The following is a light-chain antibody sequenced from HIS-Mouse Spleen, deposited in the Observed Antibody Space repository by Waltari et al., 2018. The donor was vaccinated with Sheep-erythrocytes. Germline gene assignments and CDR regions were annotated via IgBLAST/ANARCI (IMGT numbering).Light chain of an antibody. CDR3: QQYNSSLT. V-gene: IGKV1-5*03. Sequence: DIQMTQSPSTLSASVGDRVTITFRASQSISSWLAWYQQKPGKAPKLLIYKASSLESGVPSRFSGSGSGTEFTLTISSLQPDDFATYYCQQYNSSLTFGPGTKVDIK. CDR2: KAS. CDR1: QSISSW. J-gene: IGKJ3*01.